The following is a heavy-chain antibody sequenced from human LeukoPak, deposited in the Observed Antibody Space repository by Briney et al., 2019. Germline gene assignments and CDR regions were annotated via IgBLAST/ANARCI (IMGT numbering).Heavy chain of an antibody. D-gene: IGHD6-13*01. CDR2: ISAYNGNT. CDR3: ASPYPGIAAAGNSYYYGMDV. J-gene: IGHJ6*02. Sequence: ASVKVSCKASGYTFTSYGISWVRQAPGQGLEWMGWISAYNGNTNYAQKLQGRATMTTDTSTSTAYMELSSLRSEDTAVYYCASPYPGIAAAGNSYYYGMDVWGQGTTVTVSS. CDR1: GYTFTSYG. V-gene: IGHV1-18*01.